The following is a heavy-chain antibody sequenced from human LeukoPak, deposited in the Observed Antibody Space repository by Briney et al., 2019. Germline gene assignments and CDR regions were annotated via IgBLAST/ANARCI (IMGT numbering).Heavy chain of an antibody. D-gene: IGHD3-22*01. CDR3: ARGGMVVVSEFDY. V-gene: IGHV3-11*06. J-gene: IGHJ4*02. CDR1: GFTFSDYY. CDR2: ISSGSSYI. Sequence: GGSLRLSCAASGFTFSDYYMSWIRQAPGKGLEWVSSISSGSSYIYYADSVKGRFTISRDNAKNSLYLQMNSLRAEDTAVYYCARGGMVVVSEFDYWGQGTLVTVSS.